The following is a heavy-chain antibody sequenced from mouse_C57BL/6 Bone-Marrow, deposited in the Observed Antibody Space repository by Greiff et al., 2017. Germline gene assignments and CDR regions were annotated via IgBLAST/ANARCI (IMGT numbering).Heavy chain of an antibody. CDR2: IDPENGDT. CDR3: TTLWFFDY. Sequence: VQLQQSGAELVRPGASVKLSCTASGFNIKDDYMHWVKQRPEQGLEWIGWIDPENGDTEYASKFQGKATITADTSSNTAYLQLRSLTSEDTAVYYCTTLWFFDYWGQGTTLTGSS. CDR1: GFNIKDDY. J-gene: IGHJ2*01. D-gene: IGHD2-2*01. V-gene: IGHV14-4*01.